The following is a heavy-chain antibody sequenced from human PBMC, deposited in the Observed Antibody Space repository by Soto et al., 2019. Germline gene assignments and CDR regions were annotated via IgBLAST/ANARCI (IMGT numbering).Heavy chain of an antibody. D-gene: IGHD6-6*01. Sequence: GGSLRLSCAASESTFSTYAMTWVRQAPGRGLQWVATISDSGDITYYADSVKGRFTISRDNSRNTLYLQMNNLRAEDTALYYCAKPCVLSITDRPPRFDFWCPGILVTVFS. V-gene: IGHV3-23*01. CDR1: ESTFSTYA. CDR2: ISDSGDIT. J-gene: IGHJ4*02. CDR3: AKPCVLSITDRPPRFDF.